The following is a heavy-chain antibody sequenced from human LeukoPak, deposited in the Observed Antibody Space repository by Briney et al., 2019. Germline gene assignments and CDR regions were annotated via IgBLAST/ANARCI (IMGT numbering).Heavy chain of an antibody. CDR1: GYTFTSYA. Sequence: ASVTVSCKASGYTFTSYAMHWVRQAPGQRLEWMGWINAGNGNTKYSQKFQGRVTITRDTSASTAYMELSSLRSEDTAVYYCARLAPIAAAGRAGYWGQGTLVTVSS. CDR2: INAGNGNT. V-gene: IGHV1-3*01. CDR3: ARLAPIAAAGRAGY. J-gene: IGHJ4*02. D-gene: IGHD6-13*01.